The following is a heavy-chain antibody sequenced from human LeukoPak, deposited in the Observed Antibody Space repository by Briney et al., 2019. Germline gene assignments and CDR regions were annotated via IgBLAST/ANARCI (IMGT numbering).Heavy chain of an antibody. V-gene: IGHV1-18*01. CDR3: ARGVAPPGSEDYYYYGMDV. Sequence: ASVKVSCKASGYTFTSYGISWVRQAPGQGLEWMGWISAYNGNTNYAQKLQGRVTMTTDTSTSTAYMELRSLRSDDTAVYYCARGVAPPGSEDYYYYGMDVWGQGTTVTVSS. CDR1: GYTFTSYG. D-gene: IGHD3-10*01. CDR2: ISAYNGNT. J-gene: IGHJ6*02.